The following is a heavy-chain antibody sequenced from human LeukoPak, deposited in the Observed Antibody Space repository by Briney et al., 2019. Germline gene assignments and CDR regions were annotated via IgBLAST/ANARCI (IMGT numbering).Heavy chain of an antibody. V-gene: IGHV4-39*07. CDR3: ARGRRWLQGGYFDY. CDR2: IYYSGST. Sequence: SETLSLTCTVSGGSISSSSYYWGWIRQPPGKGLEWIGSIYYSGSTYYNPSLKSRVTISVDTSKNQFSLKLSSVTAADTAVYYCARGRRWLQGGYFDYWGQGTLVTVSS. D-gene: IGHD5-24*01. J-gene: IGHJ4*02. CDR1: GGSISSSSYY.